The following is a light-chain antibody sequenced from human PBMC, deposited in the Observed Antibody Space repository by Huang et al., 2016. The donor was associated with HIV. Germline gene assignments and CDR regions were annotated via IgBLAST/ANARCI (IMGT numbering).Light chain of an antibody. CDR2: PSC. Sequence: IQLTQSPSSLSASIGDRVTVTCRASQGISSYLAWYQQKPGKAPSRLIYPSCTLQSGVSSRFSGSGSGTDFTLTISSVQPEDSATYYCQQLNSYPLTFGGGTKVEIK. CDR3: QQLNSYPLT. J-gene: IGKJ4*02. V-gene: IGKV1-9*01. CDR1: QGISSY.